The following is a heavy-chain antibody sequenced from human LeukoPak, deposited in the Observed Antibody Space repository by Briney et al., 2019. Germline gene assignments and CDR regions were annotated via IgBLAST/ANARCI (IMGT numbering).Heavy chain of an antibody. CDR3: ARVVGVWSGYYTENWFDP. V-gene: IGHV1-24*01. D-gene: IGHD3-3*01. CDR1: GYILSKLS. Sequence: ASVKVSCKVSGYILSKLSMHWVRQAPGKGLEWMGGFDPEDGETIYAQKFQGRVTMTTDTSTSTAYMELRSLRSDDTAVYYCARVVGVWSGYYTENWFDPWGQGTLVTVSS. J-gene: IGHJ5*02. CDR2: FDPEDGET.